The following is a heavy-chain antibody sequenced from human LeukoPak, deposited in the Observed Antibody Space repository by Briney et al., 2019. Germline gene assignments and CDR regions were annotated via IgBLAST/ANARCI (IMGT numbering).Heavy chain of an antibody. D-gene: IGHD2-21*02. CDR1: GFTFSTYW. CDR2: IKQDGTER. Sequence: QSGGSLRLSCAASGFTFSTYWMSWVRQAPGKGLEWVASIKQDGTERYYVDSVKGRFTISRDNAKNSLYLQMNILRAEDTAVFYCARDWVGTTFDIWGQGTMVTVSS. V-gene: IGHV3-7*01. CDR3: ARDWVGTTFDI. J-gene: IGHJ3*02.